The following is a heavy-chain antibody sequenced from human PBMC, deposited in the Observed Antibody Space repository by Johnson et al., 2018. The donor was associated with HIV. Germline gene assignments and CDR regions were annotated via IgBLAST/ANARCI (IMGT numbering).Heavy chain of an antibody. CDR1: GFTFDDYA. V-gene: IGHV3-9*01. CDR2: IRWNSGSI. Sequence: VQVVESGGGLVQPGRSLRLSCAASGFTFDDYAMHWVRQAPGKGLEWASGIRWNSGSIGYADSVKGRFTISSDNAKNSLYLQMNSLRAEDTALYYCAKDSRRAAAGRIGLCAFDIWGQGTMVTVSS. CDR3: AKDSRRAAAGRIGLCAFDI. J-gene: IGHJ3*02. D-gene: IGHD6-13*01.